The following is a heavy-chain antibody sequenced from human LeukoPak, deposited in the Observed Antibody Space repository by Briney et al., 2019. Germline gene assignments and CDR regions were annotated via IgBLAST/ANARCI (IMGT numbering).Heavy chain of an antibody. CDR2: LYYSGNT. J-gene: IGHJ4*02. CDR1: GASVSDGSYY. CDR3: ARGLSTGREDYFDY. V-gene: IGHV4-61*03. D-gene: IGHD1-1*01. Sequence: SETLSLTCSVSGASVSDGSYYWSWIRQPPGKGLAWIGYLYYSGNTNYSPSLSGRVSTSIDTSKNHFSLNLTSVTAADTAVYYCARGLSTGREDYFDYWGQGTLVSVSS.